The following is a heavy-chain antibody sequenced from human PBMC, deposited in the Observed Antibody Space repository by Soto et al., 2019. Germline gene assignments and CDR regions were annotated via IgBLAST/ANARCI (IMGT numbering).Heavy chain of an antibody. J-gene: IGHJ6*02. CDR1: GDSVSSNSAA. CDR2: TYYRSKWSN. CDR3: ARVAGGSYYYYGMDV. Sequence: PSQTLSLTCAISGDSVSSNSAAWDWIRQSPSRCLECLGRTYYRSKWSNFYAVSVKSRITINPDTSKNQFSLQLNSVTPEDTAVYYCARVAGGSYYYYGMDVWGQGTTVTVSS. V-gene: IGHV6-1*01. D-gene: IGHD2-15*01.